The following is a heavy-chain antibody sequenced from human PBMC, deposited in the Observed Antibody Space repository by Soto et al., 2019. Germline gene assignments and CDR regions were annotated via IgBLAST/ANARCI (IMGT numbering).Heavy chain of an antibody. CDR3: AKDLYATVFNFDS. CDR2: IMNSGAGT. J-gene: IGHJ4*02. D-gene: IGHD2-8*01. V-gene: IGHV3-23*01. CDR1: GFTFSSYA. Sequence: GGSLRLSCAASGFTFSSYAMSWFRQAPGKGLEWVSTIMNSGAGTYYPDSMMGRFTISRDNSKNTVYLQMNSLRAEDTAVYYCAKDLYATVFNFDSWGQGTLVTVSS.